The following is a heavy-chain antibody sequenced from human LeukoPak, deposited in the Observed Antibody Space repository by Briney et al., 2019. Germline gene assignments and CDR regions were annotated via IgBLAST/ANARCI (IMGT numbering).Heavy chain of an antibody. J-gene: IGHJ4*02. D-gene: IGHD1-26*01. CDR3: ARDGPNPSGSYDPSLDY. CDR2: ISSSSSYI. CDR1: GFTFSSYS. V-gene: IGHV3-21*01. Sequence: PGGSLRLSCAASGFTFSSYSMNWVRQAPGKGLEWVSSISSSSSYIYYADSVKGRFTISRDNAKNSLYLRMNSLRAEDTAVYYCARDGPNPSGSYDPSLDYWGQGTLVTVSS.